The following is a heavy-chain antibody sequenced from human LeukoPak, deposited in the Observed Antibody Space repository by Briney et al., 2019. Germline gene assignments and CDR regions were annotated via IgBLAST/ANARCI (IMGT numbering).Heavy chain of an antibody. J-gene: IGHJ6*02. CDR3: ARATYYYDSSGYYYDYYYGMDV. Sequence: GASVKVSCKASGYTLTSYDINWVRQATGQGLEWMGWMNPNSGNTGYAQKFQGRVTMTRNTSISTAYMELSSLRSEDTAVYYCARATYYYDSSGYYYDYYYGMDVWGQGTTVTVSS. CDR2: MNPNSGNT. V-gene: IGHV1-8*01. D-gene: IGHD3-22*01. CDR1: GYTLTSYD.